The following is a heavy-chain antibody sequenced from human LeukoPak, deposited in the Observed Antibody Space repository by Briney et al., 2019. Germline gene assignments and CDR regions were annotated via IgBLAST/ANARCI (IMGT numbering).Heavy chain of an antibody. CDR3: AKEGARWPLDY. J-gene: IGHJ4*02. CDR1: GFTFDDYA. V-gene: IGHV3-23*01. Sequence: GGSLRLSCAASGFTFDDYAMHWVRQAPGKGLEWVSGISGSGGSTYYADSVKGRFTISRDNSKNTLYLQMNSLRAEDTAVYYCAKEGARWPLDYWGQGTLVTVSS. CDR2: ISGSGGST. D-gene: IGHD4-23*01.